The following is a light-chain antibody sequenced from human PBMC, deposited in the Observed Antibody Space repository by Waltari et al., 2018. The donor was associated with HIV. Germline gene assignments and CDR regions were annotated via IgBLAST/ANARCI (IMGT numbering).Light chain of an antibody. CDR2: EVS. Sequence: QSDLTQPASASGSPGQSITIPCTGTSSDVGGYNLVSCCQQHTVKAPKLMIYEVSKRPSGVSKRFSGSKSGNTASLTISGLQAEDEADYYCCAYAGSTIYVIFGGGTNLTGL. J-gene: IGLJ2*01. CDR3: CAYAGSTIYVI. CDR1: SSDVGGYNL. V-gene: IGLV2-23*02.